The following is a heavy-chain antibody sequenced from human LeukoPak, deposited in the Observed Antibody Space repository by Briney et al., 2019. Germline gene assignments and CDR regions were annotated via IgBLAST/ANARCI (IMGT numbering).Heavy chain of an antibody. CDR1: GFTFSIHA. D-gene: IGHD5-18*01. V-gene: IGHV3-23*01. CDR2: IGGGDT. CDR3: AASTAMVPFFDY. Sequence: PGGSLRLSCAGSGFTFSIHAMSWVRQAPGKGLEWVSTIGGGDTYYADSVKGRFTISRDNSKNTLYLQMNSLRAEDTAVYYCAASTAMVPFFDYWGQGTLVTVSS. J-gene: IGHJ4*02.